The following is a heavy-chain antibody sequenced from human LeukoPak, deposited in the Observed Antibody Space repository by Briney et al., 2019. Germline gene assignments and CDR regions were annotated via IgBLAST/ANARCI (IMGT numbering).Heavy chain of an antibody. CDR3: ARGKDKAAPVDY. CDR2: IIPILGIA. J-gene: IGHJ4*02. V-gene: IGHV1-69*04. Sequence: SVKVSCKASGGTFSSYAISWVRQAPGQGLEWMGRIIPILGIANYAQKFQGRVTITADKSTSTAYMELSSLRSEDTAAYYCARGKDKAAPVDYWGQGTLVTVSS. D-gene: IGHD6-13*01. CDR1: GGTFSSYA.